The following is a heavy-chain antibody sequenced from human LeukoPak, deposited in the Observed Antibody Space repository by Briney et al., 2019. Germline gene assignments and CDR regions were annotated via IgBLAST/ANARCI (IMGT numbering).Heavy chain of an antibody. CDR1: GFTFSSYW. D-gene: IGHD4-17*01. V-gene: IGHV3-23*01. CDR2: ISGSGDNT. J-gene: IGHJ5*01. Sequence: LSGGSLRLSCAASGFTFSSYWMSWVRQAPGKGLEWISTISGSGDNTYYAESVKGRFTISRDNSKNTLYLRMKSLRAEDTAIYYCAKESTVTPGNVNWFDSWGQGTLVTVSS. CDR3: AKESTVTPGNVNWFDS.